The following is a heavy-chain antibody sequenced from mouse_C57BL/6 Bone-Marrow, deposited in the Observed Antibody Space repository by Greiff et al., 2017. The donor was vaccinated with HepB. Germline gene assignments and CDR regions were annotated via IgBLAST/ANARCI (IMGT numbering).Heavy chain of an antibody. CDR2: IYPCMGST. V-gene: IGHV1-55*01. Sequence: QVQPPPPGSALVKPGASVKTSFPSCGYTFTSSFLPPVKQLPGQGLEFLSDIYPCMGSTNYNEKFKSKATLTVDTSSSTAYMQLSSLTSEDSAVYYCARDDYDAYAMDYWGQGTSVTVSS. CDR3: ARDDYDAYAMDY. CDR1: GYTFTSSF. D-gene: IGHD2-4*01. J-gene: IGHJ4*01.